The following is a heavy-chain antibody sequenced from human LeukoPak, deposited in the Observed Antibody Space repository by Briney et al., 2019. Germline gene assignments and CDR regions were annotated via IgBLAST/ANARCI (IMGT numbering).Heavy chain of an antibody. D-gene: IGHD6-19*01. V-gene: IGHV4-59*12. J-gene: IGHJ4*02. CDR3: AGGRYSSGWDPFDY. CDR2: IYYSGST. CDR1: GGSISSYY. Sequence: SETLSLTCTVSGGSISSYYWSWIRQPPGKGLEWIGYIYYSGSTNYNPSLKSRVTISVDTSKNQFSLKLSSVTAADTAVYYCAGGRYSSGWDPFDYWGQGTLVTVSS.